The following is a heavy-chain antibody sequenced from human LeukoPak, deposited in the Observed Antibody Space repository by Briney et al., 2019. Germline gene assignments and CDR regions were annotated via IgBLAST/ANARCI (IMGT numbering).Heavy chain of an antibody. V-gene: IGHV1-2*02. CDR1: GYTFTGHY. D-gene: IGHD4-11*01. CDR3: ARDNYGIGDY. J-gene: IGHJ4*02. Sequence: ASVKVSCKASGYTFTGHYIHWVRQAPGQGLEWMGWVNPKRGGTNYAQTFQGRVTMTRDTSITTAYMDLSSLRSDDTAVYYCARDNYGIGDYWGQGTLVTVSS. CDR2: VNPKRGGT.